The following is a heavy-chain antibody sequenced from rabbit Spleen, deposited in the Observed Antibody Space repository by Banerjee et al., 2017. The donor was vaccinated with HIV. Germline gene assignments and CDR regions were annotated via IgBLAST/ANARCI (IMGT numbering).Heavy chain of an antibody. Sequence: QEQLEESGGGLVKPGGTLTLTCKASGIDFSNYYYMCWVRQAPGKGLELIAWIYTSNGSTWYASWVNGRFTISRSTSLNTVDLKMTSLTAADTATYFCARDLDGVIGWNFGWWGQGTLVTVS. CDR2: IYTSNGST. J-gene: IGHJ3*01. CDR3: ARDLDGVIGWNFGW. V-gene: IGHV1S43*01. D-gene: IGHD4-1*01. CDR1: GIDFSNYYY.